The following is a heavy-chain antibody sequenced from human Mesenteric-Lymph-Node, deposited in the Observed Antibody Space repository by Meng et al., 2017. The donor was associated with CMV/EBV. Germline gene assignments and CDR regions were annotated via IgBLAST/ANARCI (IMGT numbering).Heavy chain of an antibody. CDR1: GFTFSSYG. CDR2: IRYDGSNA. Sequence: GGSLRLSCAASGFTFSSYGMHWVRQAPGKGLEWVTFIRYDGSNAYYADSVKGRFTISRDNSKNTLYLQINSLRAEDTAVYYCAKGTYHYDSTGWSDFDYWGQGTLVTVSS. V-gene: IGHV3-30*02. J-gene: IGHJ4*02. CDR3: AKGTYHYDSTGWSDFDY. D-gene: IGHD3-22*01.